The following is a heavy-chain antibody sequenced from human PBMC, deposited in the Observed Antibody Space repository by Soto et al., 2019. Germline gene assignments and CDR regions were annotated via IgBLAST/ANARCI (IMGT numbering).Heavy chain of an antibody. V-gene: IGHV3-48*01. CDR3: AKEVDIVVVPAATPVLDY. CDR1: GFTFSSYS. D-gene: IGHD2-2*03. CDR2: ISSSSSTI. Sequence: HPGGSLRLSCAASGFTFSSYSMNWVRQAPGKGLEWVSYISSSSSTIYYADSVKGRFTISRDNAKNSLYLQMNSLRAEDTAVYYCAKEVDIVVVPAATPVLDYWGQGT. J-gene: IGHJ4*02.